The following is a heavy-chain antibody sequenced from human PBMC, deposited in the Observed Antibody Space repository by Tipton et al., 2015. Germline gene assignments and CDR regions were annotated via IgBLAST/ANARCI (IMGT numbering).Heavy chain of an antibody. V-gene: IGHV1-69*01. CDR3: AEGLGSSADF. J-gene: IGHJ4*02. Sequence: QSGPEVKKPGSSVKVSCKASGGTFSTYGLNWVRQAPGQGLEWMGVIIPIFGTSSYAQKFQGRVTITADESTSTAYIEVSRLISEDTAVYYCAEGLGSSADFWGQGTLVSVSS. CDR1: GGTFSTYG. D-gene: IGHD5-18*01. CDR2: IIPIFGTS.